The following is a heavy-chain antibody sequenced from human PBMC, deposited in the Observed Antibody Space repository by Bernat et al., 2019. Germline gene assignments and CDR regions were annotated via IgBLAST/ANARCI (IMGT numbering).Heavy chain of an antibody. CDR2: IIPIFGTA. J-gene: IGHJ3*02. CDR1: GGTFSSYA. D-gene: IGHD3-22*01. Sequence: QVQLVQSGAEVKKPGSSVKVSCKASGGTFSSYAISWVRQAPGQGLEWMGGIIPIFGTANYAQKFQGRVTITADESTSTAYMELSSLRSEDTAVYYCARGDIITMIGVVTSGAFDIWGQGTMVTVSS. V-gene: IGHV1-69*01. CDR3: ARGDIITMIGVVTSGAFDI.